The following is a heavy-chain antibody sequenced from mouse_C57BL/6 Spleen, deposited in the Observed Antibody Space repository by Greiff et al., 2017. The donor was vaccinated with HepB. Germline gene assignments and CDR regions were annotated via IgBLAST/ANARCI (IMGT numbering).Heavy chain of an antibody. CDR3: ARSSSLYAMDY. D-gene: IGHD1-1*01. CDR1: GFSLTSYG. V-gene: IGHV2-6*01. Sequence: VKLQESGPGLVAPSQSLSITCTVSGFSLTSYGVDWVRQSPGKGLEWLGVIWGVGSTNYNSALKSRLSISKDNSKSQVFLKMNSLQTDDTAMYYCARSSSLYAMDYWGQGTSVTVSS. J-gene: IGHJ4*01. CDR2: IWGVGST.